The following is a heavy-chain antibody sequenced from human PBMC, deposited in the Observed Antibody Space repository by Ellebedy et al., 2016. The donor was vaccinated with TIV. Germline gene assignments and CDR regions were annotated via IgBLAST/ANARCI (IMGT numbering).Heavy chain of an antibody. Sequence: GGSLRLXXAASGFTFSSYSMNWVRQAPGKGLEWVSYISSSSSYTNYADSVKGRFTISRDNSKNTLYLQMNSLRAEDTAVYYCASGEDYWYWGQGTLVTVSS. CDR3: ASGEDYWY. V-gene: IGHV3-21*05. CDR2: ISSSSSYT. D-gene: IGHD2-8*02. CDR1: GFTFSSYS. J-gene: IGHJ4*02.